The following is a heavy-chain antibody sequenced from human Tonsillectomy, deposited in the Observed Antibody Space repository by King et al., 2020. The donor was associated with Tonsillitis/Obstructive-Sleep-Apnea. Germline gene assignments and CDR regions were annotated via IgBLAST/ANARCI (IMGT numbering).Heavy chain of an antibody. D-gene: IGHD2/OR15-2a*01. V-gene: IGHV5-51*01. CDR2: IYPGDSGT. Sequence: QLVQSGAEVKKPGESLKISCKGSGDSFTSYWIGWVRQMPGKGLEWMGIIYPGDSGTRYSPSFKGQVTISADKSISTAYLQWSSLKASDTAMYYCASGGPTLTPGGYYYMDVWGKGTPVTVSS. CDR1: GDSFTSYW. J-gene: IGHJ6*03. CDR3: ASGGPTLTPGGYYYMDV.